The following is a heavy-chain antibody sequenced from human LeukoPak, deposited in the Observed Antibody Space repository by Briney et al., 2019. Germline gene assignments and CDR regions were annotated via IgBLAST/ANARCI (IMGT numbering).Heavy chain of an antibody. CDR2: IYSGGST. D-gene: IGHD6-13*01. CDR1: GFTVSSNY. CDR3: ARSTYSSSWYLGDPYWYFDL. Sequence: GGSLRLSCAASGFTVSSNYMSWVRQAPGKGLEWVSIIYSGGSTFYADSVKGRFTISRDNSKNTLYLQMNSLRAEDTAVYYCARSTYSSSWYLGDPYWYFDLWGRGTLVTVSS. V-gene: IGHV3-53*01. J-gene: IGHJ2*01.